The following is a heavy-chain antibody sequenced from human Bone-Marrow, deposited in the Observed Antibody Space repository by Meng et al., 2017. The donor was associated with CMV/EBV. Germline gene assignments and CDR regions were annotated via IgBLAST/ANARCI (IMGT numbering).Heavy chain of an antibody. J-gene: IGHJ5*02. CDR3: ARGPFMITFGGVIVHWFDP. Sequence: SETLSLTCAVYGGSFSGYYWSWIRQPPGKGLEWIGEINHTGSTNYNPSLKSRVTISVDTSKNQFSLKLSSVTAADTAVYYCARGPFMITFGGVIVHWFDPWGQGTLVTVSS. V-gene: IGHV4-34*01. CDR2: INHTGST. D-gene: IGHD3-16*02. CDR1: GGSFSGYY.